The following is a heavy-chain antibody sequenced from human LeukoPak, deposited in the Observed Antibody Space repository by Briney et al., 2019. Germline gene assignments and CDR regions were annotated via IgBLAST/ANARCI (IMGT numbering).Heavy chain of an antibody. D-gene: IGHD3-10*01. J-gene: IGHJ6*02. Sequence: SVKVSCKASGGTFSSYAISWVRQAPGQGLEWMGRIIPILGIANYAQKFQGRVTITAEKSTSTAYMELSSLRSEDTAVYYCARGYYYGSGSYYIVYYYYGMDVWGQGTTVTVSS. CDR3: ARGYYYGSGSYYIVYYYYGMDV. CDR1: GGTFSSYA. V-gene: IGHV1-69*04. CDR2: IIPILGIA.